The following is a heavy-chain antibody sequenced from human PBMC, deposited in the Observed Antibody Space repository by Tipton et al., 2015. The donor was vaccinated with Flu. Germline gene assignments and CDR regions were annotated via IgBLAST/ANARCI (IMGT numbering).Heavy chain of an antibody. Sequence: TLSLTCAVYGGSFSGYYWSWIRQPPGKGLEWIGEINHSGSTNYNPSLKSRVTISVDTSKNQFSLKLSSVTAADTAVYYCARGRIVVVVAATRAWFDPWGQGTLVTVSS. J-gene: IGHJ5*02. CDR3: ARGRIVVVVAATRAWFDP. CDR1: GGSFSGYY. CDR2: INHSGST. D-gene: IGHD2-15*01. V-gene: IGHV4-34*01.